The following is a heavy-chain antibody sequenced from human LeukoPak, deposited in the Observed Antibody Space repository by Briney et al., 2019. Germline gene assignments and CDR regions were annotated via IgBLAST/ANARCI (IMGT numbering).Heavy chain of an antibody. Sequence: SVKVSCKASGGTFSSYAISWVRQAPGQGLEWMGGIIPIFGTANYAQKFQGRVTITTDESTSTAYMELSSLRSEDTAVYYCAKVDLIPVAANRYFDYWGQGTLVTVSS. J-gene: IGHJ4*02. D-gene: IGHD6-19*01. CDR1: GGTFSSYA. V-gene: IGHV1-69*05. CDR2: IIPIFGTA. CDR3: AKVDLIPVAANRYFDY.